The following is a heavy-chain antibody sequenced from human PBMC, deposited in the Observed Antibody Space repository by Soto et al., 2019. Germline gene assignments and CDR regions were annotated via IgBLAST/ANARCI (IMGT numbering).Heavy chain of an antibody. Sequence: GGSLRLSCRASGFTVGDYAMSWFRQAPGKGLEWVGCIRSKAYGGTTEYDASVKGRFTISRDDSKSIAYLQMNSLKTEDTAVYYCTRVSIVVVPAAHYYYYYGMDVWGQGPTVTVSS. V-gene: IGHV3-49*03. J-gene: IGHJ6*02. CDR1: GFTVGDYA. CDR3: TRVSIVVVPAAHYYYYYGMDV. CDR2: IRSKAYGGTT. D-gene: IGHD2-2*01.